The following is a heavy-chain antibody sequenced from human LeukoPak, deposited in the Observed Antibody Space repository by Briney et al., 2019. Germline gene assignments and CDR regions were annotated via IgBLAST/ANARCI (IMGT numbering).Heavy chain of an antibody. Sequence: ASVRVSCKVSGYTLTELSMHWVRQAPGQGLEWMAWINPNSGDTNHAQKFQGRVTVTRDTSISTVYMELSRLRYDDTAIYYCARAREVTGLTPWGQGTLVTVSS. J-gene: IGHJ5*02. CDR2: INPNSGDT. CDR3: ARAREVTGLTP. V-gene: IGHV1-2*02. CDR1: GYTLTELS. D-gene: IGHD3-9*01.